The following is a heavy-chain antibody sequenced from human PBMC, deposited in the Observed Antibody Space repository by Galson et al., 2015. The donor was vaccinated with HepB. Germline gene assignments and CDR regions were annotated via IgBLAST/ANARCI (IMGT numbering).Heavy chain of an antibody. V-gene: IGHV3-23*01. CDR3: AKDRGGNYDFWSGYYNNGDTNDAFDI. CDR1: GFTFSSYA. J-gene: IGHJ3*02. D-gene: IGHD3-3*01. CDR2: ISGSGGST. Sequence: SLRLSCAASGFTFSSYAMSLVRQAPGKGLEWVSAISGSGGSTYYADSVKGRFTISRDNSKNTLYLQMNSLRAEDTAVYYCAKDRGGNYDFWSGYYNNGDTNDAFDIWGQGTMVTVSS.